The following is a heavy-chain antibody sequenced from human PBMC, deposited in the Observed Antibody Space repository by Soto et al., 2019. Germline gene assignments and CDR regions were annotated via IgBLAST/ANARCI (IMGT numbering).Heavy chain of an antibody. J-gene: IGHJ4*02. CDR3: ARGGDYYDSTGYQSFDW. CDR1: GSSISSGDYS. CDR2: IYYSGHT. Sequence: SDTLSLTCAVPGSSISSGDYSWSWIRKPPGKGLEWIGYIYYSGHTFYSPSLKSRATISLDTSKNHLSLSLSSVTVADTAVYHCARGGDYYDSTGYQSFDWWGQGTLVTVS. V-gene: IGHV4-30-4*02. D-gene: IGHD3-22*01.